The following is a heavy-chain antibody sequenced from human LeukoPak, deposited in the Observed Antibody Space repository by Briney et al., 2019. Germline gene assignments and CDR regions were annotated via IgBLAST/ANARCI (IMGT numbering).Heavy chain of an antibody. Sequence: VASVKVSCRASGYTFTGNYLHWVRQAPGQGLESMGWINPNSGGTNYAQKFQGRVAMTRDTSINTAYMELSSLRSDDTAVYFCARASSCGAGCYYYFDYWGQGTLVAVSS. J-gene: IGHJ4*02. CDR1: GYTFTGNY. CDR2: INPNSGGT. D-gene: IGHD2-21*02. CDR3: ARASSCGAGCYYYFDY. V-gene: IGHV1-2*02.